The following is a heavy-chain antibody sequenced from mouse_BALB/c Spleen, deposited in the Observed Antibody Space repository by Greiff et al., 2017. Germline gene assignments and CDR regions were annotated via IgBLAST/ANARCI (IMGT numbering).Heavy chain of an antibody. CDR1: GYTFSSYW. CDR2: INPSTGYT. V-gene: IGHV1S26*01. J-gene: IGHJ2*01. CDR3: ARVDY. Sequence: QVQLQQSGAELMKPGASVKISCKATGYTFSSYWMHWVKQRPGQGLEWIGYINPSTGYTEYNQKFKDKATLTADKSSSTAYMQLSSLTSEDSAVYYCARVDYWGQGTTLTVSS.